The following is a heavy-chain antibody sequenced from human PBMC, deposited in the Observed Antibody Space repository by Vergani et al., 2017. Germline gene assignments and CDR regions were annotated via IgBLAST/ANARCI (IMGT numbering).Heavy chain of an antibody. CDR1: GGSFSGYY. J-gene: IGHJ5*02. CDR2: INHSGST. D-gene: IGHD1-20*01. CDR3: ARGRITGKPRYSWFDP. V-gene: IGHV4-34*01. Sequence: QVQLQQWGAGLLKPSETLSLTCAVYGGSFSGYYWSWIRQPPGKGREWIGEINHSGSTNYNPSLKSRVTISVDTSKNQFSLKLSSVTAADTAVYYCARGRITGKPRYSWFDPWGQGTLVTVSS.